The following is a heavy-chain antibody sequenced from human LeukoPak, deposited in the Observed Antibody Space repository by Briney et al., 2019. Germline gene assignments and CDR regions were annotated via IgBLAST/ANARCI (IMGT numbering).Heavy chain of an antibody. V-gene: IGHV1-69*06. CDR3: ATSGLELWTYYYYYYMDV. J-gene: IGHJ6*03. Sequence: GASVKVSCKASGGTFSSYAISWVRQAPGQGLEWMGGIIPIFGTANCAQKFQGRVTITADKSTSTAYMELSSLRSEDTAVYYCATSGLELWTYYYYYYMDVWGKGTTVTVSS. CDR1: GGTFSSYA. CDR2: IIPIFGTA. D-gene: IGHD1-7*01.